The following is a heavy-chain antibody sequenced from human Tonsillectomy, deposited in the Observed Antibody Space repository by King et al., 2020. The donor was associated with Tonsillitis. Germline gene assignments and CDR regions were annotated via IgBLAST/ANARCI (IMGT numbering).Heavy chain of an antibody. Sequence: VQLMESGTEVKKPGASVKVSCKASGYTFTTYDIAWVRQATGQGLEWVGWMNPDSGYTAYAQKFQGRVTMTGDTSISTAYMELNSLGSGDTAIYFCARVHQLLRGNDFWGQGTLVTVSS. D-gene: IGHD2-2*01. J-gene: IGHJ4*02. V-gene: IGHV1-8*01. CDR3: ARVHQLLRGNDF. CDR1: GYTFTTYD. CDR2: MNPDSGYT.